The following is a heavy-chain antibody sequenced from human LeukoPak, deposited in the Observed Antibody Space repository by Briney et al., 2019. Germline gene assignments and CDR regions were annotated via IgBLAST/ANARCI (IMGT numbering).Heavy chain of an antibody. J-gene: IGHJ4*02. V-gene: IGHV1-18*01. Sequence: ASVKVSCKASGYTFTSYGISWVRQAPGQGLEWMGWISPYSGDTTYAQNFQGRVTMTTDTSTNIAYLDLKSLISGDTAVYYCARVPTYCSRTNCYTSYYFDFWGQGTQVTVSS. CDR1: GYTFTSYG. CDR3: ARVPTYCSRTNCYTSYYFDF. CDR2: ISPYSGDT. D-gene: IGHD2-2*02.